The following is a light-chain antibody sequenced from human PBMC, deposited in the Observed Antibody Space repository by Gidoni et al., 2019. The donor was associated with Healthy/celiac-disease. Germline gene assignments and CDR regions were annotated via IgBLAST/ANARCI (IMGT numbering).Light chain of an antibody. J-gene: IGLJ3*02. CDR1: SSDVGGYNH. CDR3: CSYAGSSTWV. CDR2: EVS. V-gene: IGLV2-23*02. Sequence: QSALTQPASVSGSPGQSITISCTGTSSDVGGYNHVSWYQQHPGKAPKLMIHEVSNRPSGVSNRFSGSKSGNTASLTISGLQAEDEADYYCCSYAGSSTWVFGGGTKLTVL.